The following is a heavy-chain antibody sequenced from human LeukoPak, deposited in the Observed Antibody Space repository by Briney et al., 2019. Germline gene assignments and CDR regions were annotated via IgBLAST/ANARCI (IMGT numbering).Heavy chain of an antibody. J-gene: IGHJ4*02. CDR1: GYTFATYS. D-gene: IGHD6-19*01. CDR2: ISGYSGST. CDR3: ARGHSSGRDYYFDT. Sequence: ASVKVSCKTSGYTFATYSINWVRQAPGQGLEWMGWISGYSGSTNYAQKLQGRVTMTTDTSTTTAYMELRSLKSDDTAVYYCARGHSSGRDYYFDTWDQGTLVTVSS. V-gene: IGHV1-18*01.